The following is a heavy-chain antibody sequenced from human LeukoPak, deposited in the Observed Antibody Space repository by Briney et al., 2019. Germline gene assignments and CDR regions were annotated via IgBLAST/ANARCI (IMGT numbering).Heavy chain of an antibody. D-gene: IGHD5-18*01. CDR2: IIPIFGTA. Sequence: SVKVSCKASGGTFSSYAISWVRQAPGQGLEWMGGIIPIFGTANYAQKFQGRVTITADKSTSTAYMELSSLRSEDTAVYYCARALRGYSFTKDWGQGTLVTVSS. CDR1: GGTFSSYA. V-gene: IGHV1-69*06. CDR3: ARALRGYSFTKD. J-gene: IGHJ4*02.